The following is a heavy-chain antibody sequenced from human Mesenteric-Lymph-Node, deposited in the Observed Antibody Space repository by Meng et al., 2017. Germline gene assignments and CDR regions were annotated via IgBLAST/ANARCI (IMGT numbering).Heavy chain of an antibody. J-gene: IGHJ4*02. D-gene: IGHD1-26*01. CDR1: GFTFSSYR. V-gene: IGHV3-21*01. CDR2: ISSNSYYI. Sequence: EVQRVESGGGSVTPVGSLRFSCPASGFTFSSYRMTWVREAPGKGLEWVSYISSNSYYISYADSVKGRFTISRDNAKNSVYLQMNSLRAEDTAVYYCAEGSGSYAVAYWGQGTLVTVSS. CDR3: AEGSGSYAVAY.